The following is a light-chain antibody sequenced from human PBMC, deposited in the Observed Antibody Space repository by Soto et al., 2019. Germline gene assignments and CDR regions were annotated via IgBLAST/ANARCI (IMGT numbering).Light chain of an antibody. J-gene: IGKJ1*01. Sequence: EIVLTQSPATLSLSPGERATLSCRASPSVTNFLAWYQQKPGQAPRLLIYGAFNRATGIPARFSGSGSGTDFTLTISSLEPEDFAVYYCQQYVSSPWAFGQGTKV. CDR1: PSVTNF. CDR2: GAF. CDR3: QQYVSSPWA. V-gene: IGKV3-20*01.